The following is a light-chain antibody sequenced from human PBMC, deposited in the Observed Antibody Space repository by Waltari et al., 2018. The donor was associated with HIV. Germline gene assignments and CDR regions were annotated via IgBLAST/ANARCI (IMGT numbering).Light chain of an antibody. J-gene: IGKJ3*01. Sequence: ELVLTHSPGTLSLAPGERATLSCRASQSLSSTYVAWYQQKPGQDPRLLIYGASNRATGIPDRFSGSGSGTGFTLTISRLEPEDFAVYYCQQYGDLLTFGPGTKVDIK. CDR1: QSLSSTY. CDR3: QQYGDLLT. V-gene: IGKV3-20*01. CDR2: GAS.